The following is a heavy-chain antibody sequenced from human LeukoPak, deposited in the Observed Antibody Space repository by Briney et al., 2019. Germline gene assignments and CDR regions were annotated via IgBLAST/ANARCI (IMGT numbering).Heavy chain of an antibody. V-gene: IGHV3-74*03. CDR1: GFTLSDYW. CDR3: ARDTDARNWNGLFDH. CDR2: INTNGNTI. J-gene: IGHJ4*02. Sequence: PGGSLRLSCVASGFTLSDYWMHWVRQAPGKGLVWVSRINTNGNTISYADSVKGRFTISRDNAKNTLFLQMNSLRAEDTAVYYCARDTDARNWNGLFDHWGQGTLVTVSS. D-gene: IGHD1-1*01.